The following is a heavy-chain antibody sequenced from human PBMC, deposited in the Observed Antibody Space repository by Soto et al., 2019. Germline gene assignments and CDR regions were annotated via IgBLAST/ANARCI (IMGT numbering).Heavy chain of an antibody. Sequence: QVQLVQSGAEVKKPGASVKVSCKASGYTFSTYGISWVRQAPGQGLEWMGWINGYNGNTNYAPKLQGRITMTTDTSTTTAYTELRSLRSDDTAVYYCARMGDVPYYYYGMDVWGQGTTVTVSS. J-gene: IGHJ6*02. CDR2: INGYNGNT. D-gene: IGHD3-16*01. CDR3: ARMGDVPYYYYGMDV. CDR1: GYTFSTYG. V-gene: IGHV1-18*01.